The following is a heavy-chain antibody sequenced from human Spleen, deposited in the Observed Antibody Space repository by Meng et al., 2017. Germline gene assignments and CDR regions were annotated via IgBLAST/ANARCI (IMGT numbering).Heavy chain of an antibody. CDR2: ISDNGGST. Sequence: GESLKISCAASGFTFSTYSMHWVRQAPGKGLEYVSGISDNGGSTYYADSVKGRFTISRDNSKNTLYLQMNSLRAEDTAVYYCARVGSAATYYYDSSGYLADYWGQGTLVTVSS. D-gene: IGHD3-22*01. CDR3: ARVGSAATYYYDSSGYLADY. V-gene: IGHV3-64*02. CDR1: GFTFSTYS. J-gene: IGHJ4*02.